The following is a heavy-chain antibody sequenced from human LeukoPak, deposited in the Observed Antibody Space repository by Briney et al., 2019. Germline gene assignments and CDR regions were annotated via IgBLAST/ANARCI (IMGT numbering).Heavy chain of an antibody. CDR3: ARDPALNRIVGAPFNWFDP. J-gene: IGHJ5*02. D-gene: IGHD1-26*01. CDR1: GFTFSSYS. V-gene: IGHV3-21*01. Sequence: GGSLRLSCAASGFTFSSYSMNWVRQAPGKGLEWVSSISSSSSYIYCADSVKGRFTISRDSAKNSLYLQMNSLRAEDTAVYYCARDPALNRIVGAPFNWFDPWGQGTLVTVSS. CDR2: ISSSSSYI.